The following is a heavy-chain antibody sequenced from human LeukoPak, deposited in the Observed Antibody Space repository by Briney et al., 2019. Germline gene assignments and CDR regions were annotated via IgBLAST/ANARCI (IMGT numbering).Heavy chain of an antibody. J-gene: IGHJ5*02. CDR3: ARASSYDGPPRHNPSWFGP. V-gene: IGHV4-34*01. CDR1: GGSFSGFY. D-gene: IGHD3-22*01. CDR2: INHSGST. Sequence: SETLSLTCAVCGGSFSGFYWSWIRQPPGKGLEWIGEINHSGSTNYNPSLKSRVPISIDTSKKQISLKLTSVTAADPAVYYCARASSYDGPPRHNPSWFGPWGQGTLVTVSS.